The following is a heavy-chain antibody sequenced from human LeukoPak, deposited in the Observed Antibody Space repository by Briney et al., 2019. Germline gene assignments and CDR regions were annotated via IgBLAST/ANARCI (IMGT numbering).Heavy chain of an antibody. CDR3: ARAPSHIVVVPAAITVYYYYGMDV. CDR2: INPSGGST. D-gene: IGHD2-2*02. V-gene: IGHV1-46*01. J-gene: IGHJ6*02. CDR1: GYTFTSYY. Sequence: GASVKVSCKASGYTFTSYYMHWVRQAPGQGLEWMGIINPSGGSTSYAQKFQGRVTMTRDTSTSTVYMELSSLRPEDTAVYYCARAPSHIVVVPAAITVYYYYGMDVWGQGTTVTVSS.